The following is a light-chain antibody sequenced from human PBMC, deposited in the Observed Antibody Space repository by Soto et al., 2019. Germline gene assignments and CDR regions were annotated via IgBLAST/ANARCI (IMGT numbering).Light chain of an antibody. CDR2: GAS. CDR3: QHYVNSPRT. J-gene: IGKJ1*01. V-gene: IGKV3-20*01. Sequence: EIVLTQSPGTLSLSPGERVTLSCRASQSIYNNYLAWYQQKPGQAPRLLMYGASTRITGIPDRFSGSGSGTDFTLTINRLEPEDFAVYYCQHYVNSPRTFGQGTNVEIK. CDR1: QSIYNNY.